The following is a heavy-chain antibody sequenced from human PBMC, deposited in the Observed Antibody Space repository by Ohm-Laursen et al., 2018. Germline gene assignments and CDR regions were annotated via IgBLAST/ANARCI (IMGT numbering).Heavy chain of an antibody. CDR3: AREYSSSSGRAFDI. J-gene: IGHJ3*02. CDR1: GFTFSSYG. CDR2: ISYDGSNK. Sequence: SLRLSCSASGFTFSSYGMHWVRQAPGKGLEWVAVISYDGSNKYYADSVKGRFTISRDNSKNTLYLQMNSLRAEDTAVYYCAREYSSSSGRAFDIWGQGTMVTVSS. V-gene: IGHV3-30*03. D-gene: IGHD6-6*01.